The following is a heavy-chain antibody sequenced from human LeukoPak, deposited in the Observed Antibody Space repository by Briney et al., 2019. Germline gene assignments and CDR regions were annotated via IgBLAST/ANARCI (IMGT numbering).Heavy chain of an antibody. Sequence: ASVKVSCKASGGTFNSYAISWVRQAPGQGLEWMGGIIPIFGTTNYAQKFQGRVTMTEDTSTDTAYMELSSLRSEDTAVYYCATITHRIPWFDPWGQGTLVTVSS. CDR2: IIPIFGTT. J-gene: IGHJ5*02. V-gene: IGHV1-69*06. CDR1: GGTFNSYA. CDR3: ATITHRIPWFDP. D-gene: IGHD1-1*01.